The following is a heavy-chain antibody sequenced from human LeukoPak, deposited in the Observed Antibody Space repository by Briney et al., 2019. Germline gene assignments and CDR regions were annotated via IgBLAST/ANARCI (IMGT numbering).Heavy chain of an antibody. Sequence: GGSLRLFCAASGFSFSSYSLTWVRQTPEKGLEWVSSVSSSNSYIYYADSLKGRFAISRDNAKNSLYLQLNGLRAEDTAVYYCARSTTFNYFDSWGLGILVTVSS. D-gene: IGHD2/OR15-2a*01. CDR2: VSSSNSYI. J-gene: IGHJ4*02. V-gene: IGHV3-21*01. CDR1: GFSFSSYS. CDR3: ARSTTFNYFDS.